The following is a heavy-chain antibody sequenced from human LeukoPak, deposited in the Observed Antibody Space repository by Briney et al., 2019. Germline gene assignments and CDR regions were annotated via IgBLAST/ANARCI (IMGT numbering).Heavy chain of an antibody. D-gene: IGHD3-9*01. V-gene: IGHV1-18*01. CDR1: GYTFTSYG. J-gene: IGHJ4*02. CDR3: ASTGLDYDILTGYPSLDY. Sequence: AASVKVSCKASGYTFTSYGISWVRQAPGQGLEWMGWISAYNGNTNYAQKLQGRVTMTTDTSTSTAYMELRSLRSDDTAVYYCASTGLDYDILTGYPSLDYWGQGTLVTVSS. CDR2: ISAYNGNT.